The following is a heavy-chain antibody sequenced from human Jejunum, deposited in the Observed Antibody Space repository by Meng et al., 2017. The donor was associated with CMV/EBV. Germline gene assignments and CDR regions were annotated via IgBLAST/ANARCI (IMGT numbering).Heavy chain of an antibody. Sequence: SGFGFRDSTMTWVRQAPGKGLQWVSVIYTGATSTYYADSVKGRFTISRDDSKSTLYLQMNSLRAEDTAVYYCAKVDANTVGAFDVWGQGTRVTVSS. CDR1: GFGFRDST. V-gene: IGHV3-23*03. CDR2: IYTGATST. D-gene: IGHD2-2*02. J-gene: IGHJ3*01. CDR3: AKVDANTVGAFDV.